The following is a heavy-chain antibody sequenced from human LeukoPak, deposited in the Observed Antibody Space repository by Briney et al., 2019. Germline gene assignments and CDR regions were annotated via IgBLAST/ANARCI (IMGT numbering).Heavy chain of an antibody. Sequence: SETLSLTCTVSGGSISSGDYYWSWIRQPPGKGLEWIGYIYYSGSTYYNPSLKSRVTISVDTSKNQFSLKLSSVTAADTAVYSCARTVAYDSSGSYAYFDYWGQGTLVTVSS. CDR3: ARTVAYDSSGSYAYFDY. J-gene: IGHJ4*02. D-gene: IGHD3-22*01. CDR1: GGSISSGDYY. CDR2: IYYSGST. V-gene: IGHV4-30-4*08.